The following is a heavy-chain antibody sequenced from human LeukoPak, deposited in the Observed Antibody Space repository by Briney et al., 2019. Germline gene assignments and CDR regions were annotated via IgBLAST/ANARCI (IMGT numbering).Heavy chain of an antibody. V-gene: IGHV4-59*01. D-gene: IGHD3-22*01. Sequence: PSETLSLTCTVSGGSISSYYWSWIRQPPGKGLEWIGYIYYSGSTNYNPSLKSRVTISVDTSKNQFSLKLSSVTAADTAVYYCARVHYYDSSGYYKGAWFDPWGQGTLVTVSS. CDR1: GGSISSYY. J-gene: IGHJ5*02. CDR2: IYYSGST. CDR3: ARVHYYDSSGYYKGAWFDP.